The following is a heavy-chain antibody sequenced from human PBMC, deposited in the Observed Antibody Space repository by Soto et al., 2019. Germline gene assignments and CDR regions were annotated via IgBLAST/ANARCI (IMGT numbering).Heavy chain of an antibody. D-gene: IGHD2-21*01. Sequence: ASVKVSCKASGYTFTSYYMHWVRQAPGQGLEWMGIINPSGGSTSYAQKFQGRVTMTRDTSTSTVYMELSSLRSEDTAVYYCARAGGGAAGEDGYYGMDVWGQGTTVTVSS. V-gene: IGHV1-46*01. CDR3: ARAGGGAAGEDGYYGMDV. CDR2: INPSGGST. J-gene: IGHJ6*02. CDR1: GYTFTSYY.